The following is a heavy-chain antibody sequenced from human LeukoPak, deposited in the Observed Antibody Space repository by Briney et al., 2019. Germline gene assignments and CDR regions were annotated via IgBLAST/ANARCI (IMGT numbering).Heavy chain of an antibody. J-gene: IGHJ6*03. Sequence: ASVKVSCKASGYTFTSYDINWVRQATGQGLEWMGWMNPNSGNTGYAQKFQGRVTMTRNTSVSTAYMELSSLRSEDTAVYYCARALRGYSYGYYYYYYMDVWGKGTTVTVSS. D-gene: IGHD5-18*01. CDR2: MNPNSGNT. V-gene: IGHV1-8*01. CDR3: ARALRGYSYGYYYYYYMDV. CDR1: GYTFTSYD.